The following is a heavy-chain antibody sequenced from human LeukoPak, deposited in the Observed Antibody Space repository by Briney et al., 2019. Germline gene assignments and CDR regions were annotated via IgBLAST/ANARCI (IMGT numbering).Heavy chain of an antibody. V-gene: IGHV3-30*02. J-gene: IGHJ5*02. D-gene: IGHD1-7*01. CDR2: IRYGGSNK. Sequence: GGSLRLSCAASGFTFSSYGMHWVRQAPGKGLEWVAFIRYGGSNKYYADSVKGRFTISRDNSKNTLYLQMNSLRAEDTAVYYCARSGTTTGTTLNWFDPWGRGTLVTVSS. CDR3: ARSGTTTGTTLNWFDP. CDR1: GFTFSSYG.